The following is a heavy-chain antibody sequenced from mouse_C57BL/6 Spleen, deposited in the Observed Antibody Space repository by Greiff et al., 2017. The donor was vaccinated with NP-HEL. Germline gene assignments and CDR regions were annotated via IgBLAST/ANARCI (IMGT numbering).Heavy chain of an antibody. D-gene: IGHD1-1*01. CDR2: ISGGGGNT. J-gene: IGHJ2*01. Sequence: EVKLMESGGGLVKPGGSLKLSCAASGFTFSSYTMSWVRQTPEKRLEWVATISGGGGNTYYLDSVKGRFTISRDNAKTTLYLQMSSLRSEDTALYYCARGGYYYGSSDRENYFDDWGQGTTLTVSS. V-gene: IGHV5-9*01. CDR3: ARGGYYYGSSDRENYFDD. CDR1: GFTFSSYT.